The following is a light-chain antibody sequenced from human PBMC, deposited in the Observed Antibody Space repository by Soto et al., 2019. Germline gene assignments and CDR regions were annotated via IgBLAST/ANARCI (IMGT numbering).Light chain of an antibody. V-gene: IGLV2-8*01. Sequence: QPVLTQPPSASGSPGQSVTIPCTGASSDVGGYNFVSWYQHHPGKAPRLMIYDVTQRPSGVPDRFSGSKSGNTASLTVSGLQVDDEAYYYCSSYAGSSIPVAFGGGTKLTVL. CDR2: DVT. J-gene: IGLJ2*01. CDR3: SSYAGSSIPVA. CDR1: SSDVGGYNF.